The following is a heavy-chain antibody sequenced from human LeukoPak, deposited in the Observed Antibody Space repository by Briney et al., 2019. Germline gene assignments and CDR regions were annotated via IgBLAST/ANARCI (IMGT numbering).Heavy chain of an antibody. CDR2: IYHSGST. J-gene: IGHJ5*02. Sequence: SETLSLTCTVSGYSISSGYYWGWLRQPPGKGLEWIGSIYHSGSTYYNPSLKSRVTISVDTSKNQFSLKLSSVTAADTAVYYCARALSYCSSTSCYNNWFDPWGQGTLVTVSS. CDR1: GYSISSGYY. CDR3: ARALSYCSSTSCYNNWFDP. V-gene: IGHV4-38-2*02. D-gene: IGHD2-2*02.